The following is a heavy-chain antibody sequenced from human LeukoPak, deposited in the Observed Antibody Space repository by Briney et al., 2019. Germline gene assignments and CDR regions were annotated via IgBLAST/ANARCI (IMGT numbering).Heavy chain of an antibody. J-gene: IGHJ6*02. CDR1: GFTFSSYS. CDR2: ISSSSSTI. D-gene: IGHD6-13*01. CDR3: ATYRSSRGYYGMDV. V-gene: IGHV3-48*04. Sequence: GGSLRLSCAASGFTFSSYSMNWVRQAPGKGLEWVSYISSSSSTIYYADSVKGRFTISRDNAKNSLYLQMNSLRAEDTAVYYCATYRSSRGYYGMDVWGQGTTVTVSS.